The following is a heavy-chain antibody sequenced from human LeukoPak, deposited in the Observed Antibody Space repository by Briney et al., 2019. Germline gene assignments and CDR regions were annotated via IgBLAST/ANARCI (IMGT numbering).Heavy chain of an antibody. J-gene: IGHJ4*02. D-gene: IGHD6-13*01. Sequence: SETLSLTCTVSGGSISSSSYYWGWVRQPPGKGLEWIGSIYYSGSTYYNPSLKSRVTISVDTSKNQFSLKLSSVTAADTAVYYCARLSSWYDYWGQGTLVTVSS. CDR2: IYYSGST. CDR3: ARLSSWYDY. CDR1: GGSISSSSYY. V-gene: IGHV4-39*01.